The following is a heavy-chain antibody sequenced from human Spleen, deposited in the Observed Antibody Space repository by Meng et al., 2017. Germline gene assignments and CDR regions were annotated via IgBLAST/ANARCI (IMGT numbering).Heavy chain of an antibody. CDR1: GFTFSSYS. Sequence: GESLKISCAASGFTFSSYSMNWVRQAPGKGLEWVSSISSSSSYIYYADSVKCRFTISRDNDKTSLYRQVNSLRAGDTAVYYCARGRGSYYWADFWGQGTLVTVSS. J-gene: IGHJ4*02. CDR2: ISSSSSYI. CDR3: ARGRGSYYWADF. D-gene: IGHD1-26*01. V-gene: IGHV3-21*01.